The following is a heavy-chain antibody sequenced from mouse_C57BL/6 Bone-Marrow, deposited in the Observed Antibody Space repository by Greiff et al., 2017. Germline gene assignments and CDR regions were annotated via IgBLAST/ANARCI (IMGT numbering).Heavy chain of an antibody. V-gene: IGHV1-69*01. CDR2: IDPSASYT. D-gene: IGHD3-2*02. J-gene: IGHJ2*01. CDR1: GYTFTSYW. CDR3: AKAAQVDFDY. Sequence: VQLQQSGAELVMPGASVKLSCKASGYTFTSYWMHWVKQRPGQGLEWIGEIDPSASYTNYNQKFKGKSTLTVDKSSSTAYMQLSSLTAEDSAVYYCAKAAQVDFDYWGQGTTLTVSS.